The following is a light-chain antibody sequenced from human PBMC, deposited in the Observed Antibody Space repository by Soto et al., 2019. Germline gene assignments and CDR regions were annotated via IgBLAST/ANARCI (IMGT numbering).Light chain of an antibody. CDR2: GAS. CDR3: QQYVSIPLT. V-gene: IGKV3-20*01. Sequence: DIVLTQSPGTLSLSPGERATLSCRAIQSVGTYLAWYQQKPGQAPRLLIYGASSRATGIPDRFSGSGSGTDFTLTISRLEPEDFAVYYCQQYVSIPLTFGGGTKVDIK. J-gene: IGKJ4*01. CDR1: QSVGTY.